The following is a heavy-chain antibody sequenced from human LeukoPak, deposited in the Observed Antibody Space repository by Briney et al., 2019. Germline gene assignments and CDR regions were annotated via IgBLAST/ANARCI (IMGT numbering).Heavy chain of an antibody. CDR3: ARLGSSNSHYDF. CDR1: GSSITSVSY. CDR2: LSHSGAP. V-gene: IGHV4-38-2*02. D-gene: IGHD3-10*01. J-gene: IGHJ4*02. Sequence: SETLSLTCSVSGSSITSVSYWAWIRPTPETGLEWIGSLSHSGAPYYNPSLTSLLITSVDTYNNRLSLTLRSVTAADTAVYYCARLGSSNSHYDFWGPGTLVTVSS.